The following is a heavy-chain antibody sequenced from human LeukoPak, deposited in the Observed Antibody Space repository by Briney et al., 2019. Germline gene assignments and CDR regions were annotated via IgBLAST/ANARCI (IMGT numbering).Heavy chain of an antibody. CDR2: IYDSGST. CDR1: GGSIRSSYYC. J-gene: IGHJ5*02. Sequence: PSETLSLTCTVSGGSIRSSYYCWGWIRQPPGKGLEWIGSIYDSGSTYYNPSLKSRVTISVDTSKNQFSLKLNSVTAADTAMYYCARHYGPWGQGTLVTVSS. CDR3: ARHYGP. D-gene: IGHD3-10*01. V-gene: IGHV4-39*01.